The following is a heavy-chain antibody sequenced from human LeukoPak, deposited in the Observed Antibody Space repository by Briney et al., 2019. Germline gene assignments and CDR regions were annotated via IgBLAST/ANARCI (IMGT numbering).Heavy chain of an antibody. Sequence: SVKVSCKASGYTFTSYGISWVRQAPGQGLEWMGGIIPIFGTANYAQKFQSRVTITADKSTSTAYMELSSLRSEDTAVYYCARARITMIVVVISHFDYWGQGTLVTVSS. D-gene: IGHD3-22*01. CDR3: ARARITMIVVVISHFDY. J-gene: IGHJ4*02. CDR2: IIPIFGTA. CDR1: GYTFTSYG. V-gene: IGHV1-69*06.